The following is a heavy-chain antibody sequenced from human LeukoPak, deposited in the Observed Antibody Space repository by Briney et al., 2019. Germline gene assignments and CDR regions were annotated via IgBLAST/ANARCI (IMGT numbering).Heavy chain of an antibody. CDR2: IYSGGST. D-gene: IGHD3-10*01. V-gene: IGHV3-53*01. J-gene: IGHJ4*02. Sequence: GGSLRLSCAASGFTVSSNYMSWVRQAPGKGLEWVSVIYSGGSTYYADSVKGRFTISRDNSKNTLYLQMNSLRAEDTAVYYCARAYYYGSGSAVFDYWGQGTLVTVSS. CDR3: ARAYYYGSGSAVFDY. CDR1: GFTVSSNY.